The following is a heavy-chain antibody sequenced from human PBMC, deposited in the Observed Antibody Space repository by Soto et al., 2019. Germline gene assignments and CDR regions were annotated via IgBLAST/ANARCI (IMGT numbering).Heavy chain of an antibody. CDR2: ISYDGSNK. V-gene: IGHV3-30*03. J-gene: IGHJ4*02. D-gene: IGHD1-26*01. CDR3: VGSQYYFDY. Sequence: QVQLVESGGGAVQPGRSLRLSCAASGFPFTTYGMHWVREGPGKGLEWVAVISYDGSNKYYADSVKGRFTISRDNSKNTLYLQMHSLRPEDTALYYCVGSQYYFDYRGQGTLVTVSS. CDR1: GFPFTTYG.